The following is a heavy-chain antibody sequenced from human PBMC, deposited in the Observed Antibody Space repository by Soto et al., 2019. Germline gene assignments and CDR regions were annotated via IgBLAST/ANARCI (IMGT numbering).Heavy chain of an antibody. CDR2: IIAYIGTT. CDR3: ARNRSPIFGVAKPNYYYYYGMDV. J-gene: IGHJ6*02. V-gene: IGHV1-18*01. Sequence: ASVKVSCKASGYTLTSYGISWVRQAPGQGLEWMGWIIAYIGTTNYAQKLQGRVTMTADKSTSTAYMELSSLRSEDTAVYYCARNRSPIFGVAKPNYYYYYGMDVWGQGTTVTVSS. D-gene: IGHD3-3*01. CDR1: GYTLTSYG.